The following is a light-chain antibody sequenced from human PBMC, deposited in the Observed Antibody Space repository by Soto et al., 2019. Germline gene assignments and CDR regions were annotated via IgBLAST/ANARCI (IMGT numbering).Light chain of an antibody. V-gene: IGKV3-20*01. J-gene: IGKJ1*01. Sequence: NVLTQSPVTLSLSPGESATLSCRASQSVGRNYLAWFQQKSGQAPRLLIYGASSRATGIPDRFSGSGSGTDFTLTISRLEPEDFAVYYCQQYGSSPWTFGQGTKVDIK. CDR1: QSVGRNY. CDR2: GAS. CDR3: QQYGSSPWT.